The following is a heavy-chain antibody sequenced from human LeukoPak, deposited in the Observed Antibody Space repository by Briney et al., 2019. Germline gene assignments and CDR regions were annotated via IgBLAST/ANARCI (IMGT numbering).Heavy chain of an antibody. V-gene: IGHV4-31*03. J-gene: IGHJ4*02. CDR3: ARDLYGSGTRVDY. D-gene: IGHD3-10*01. CDR1: GGSISSGGYY. Sequence: SQTLSLTCTVSGGSISSGGYYWSWIRQHPGKGLEWIGYIYYSGSTYYNPSLKSRVTISVDTSKNQFSLKLNSVTAADTAVYYCARDLYGSGTRVDYWGQGTLVTVSS. CDR2: IYYSGST.